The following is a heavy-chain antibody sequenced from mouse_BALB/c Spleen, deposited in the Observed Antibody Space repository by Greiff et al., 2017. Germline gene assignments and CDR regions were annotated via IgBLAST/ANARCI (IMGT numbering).Heavy chain of an antibody. CDR2: ISDGGSYT. CDR1: GFTFSDYY. V-gene: IGHV5-4*02. Sequence: EVMLVESGGGLVKPGGSLKLSCAASGFTFSDYYMYWVRQTPEKRLEWVATISDGGSYTYYPDSVKGRFTISRDNAKNNLYLQMSSLKSEDTAVYYCARDGFAYWGQGTLVTVSA. J-gene: IGHJ3*01. CDR3: ARDGFAY.